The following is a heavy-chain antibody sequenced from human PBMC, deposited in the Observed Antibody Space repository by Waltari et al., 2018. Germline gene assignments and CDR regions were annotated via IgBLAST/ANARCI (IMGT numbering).Heavy chain of an antibody. CDR2: IKSKTDGGTT. CDR3: TTGGYSYGPVDY. CDR1: GFNFSNAC. J-gene: IGHJ4*02. V-gene: IGHV3-15*01. D-gene: IGHD5-18*01. Sequence: EVQLVESEGGMVKPGGSLRLSCAASGFNFSNACMSGVRQTPGKGLEGVARIKSKTDGGTTDYAAPVKGRFTISRDDSKNTLYLQMNSLKTEDTAVYYCTTGGYSYGPVDYWGQGTLVTVSS.